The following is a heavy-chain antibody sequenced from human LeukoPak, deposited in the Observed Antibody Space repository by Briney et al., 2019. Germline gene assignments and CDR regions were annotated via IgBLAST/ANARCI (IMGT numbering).Heavy chain of an antibody. CDR1: GYTFTSYA. J-gene: IGHJ4*02. V-gene: IGHV1-3*01. D-gene: IGHD2-21*01. CDR2: INAGNGNT. CDR3: AKDRGAYVGSSRGAYYFDY. Sequence: ASVKVSCKASGYTFTSYAMHWVRQAPGQRLEWMGWINAGNGNTKYSQKFQGRVTITRDTSASTAYMELSSLRAEDTAVYYCAKDRGAYVGSSRGAYYFDYWGQGTLVTVSS.